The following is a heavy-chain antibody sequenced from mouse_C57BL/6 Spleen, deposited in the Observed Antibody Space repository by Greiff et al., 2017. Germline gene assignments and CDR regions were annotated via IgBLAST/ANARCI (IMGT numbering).Heavy chain of an antibody. CDR2: IHPNSGST. D-gene: IGHD1-1*01. Sequence: QVQLQQPGAELVKPGASVQLSCKASGYTFTSSWMHWVKQRPGQGLEWIGMIHPNSGSTNYNEKFKSKATLTVDKSSSTAYMQLSSLTSEDSAVYYGASEDYGSSPAWFAYWGEGTLVTVSA. CDR1: GYTFTSSW. V-gene: IGHV1-64*01. CDR3: ASEDYGSSPAWFAY. J-gene: IGHJ3*01.